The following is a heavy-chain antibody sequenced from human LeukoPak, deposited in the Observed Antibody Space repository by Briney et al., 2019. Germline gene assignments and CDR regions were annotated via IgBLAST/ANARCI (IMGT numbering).Heavy chain of an antibody. CDR3: ARLTLDDSGLNY. D-gene: IGHD3-10*01. J-gene: IGHJ4*02. Sequence: PSETLSLTCAVYGGSFSGYYWSWIRQPPGKGLEWIGEINHSGSTNYNPSLKSRVTISVDTSKNQFSLKLSSVTAADTAVYYCARLTLDDSGLNYWGQGTLVTVSS. CDR1: GGSFSGYY. V-gene: IGHV4-34*01. CDR2: INHSGST.